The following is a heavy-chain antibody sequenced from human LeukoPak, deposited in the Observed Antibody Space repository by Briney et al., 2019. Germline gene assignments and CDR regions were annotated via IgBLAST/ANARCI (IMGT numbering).Heavy chain of an antibody. D-gene: IGHD5-12*01. CDR2: IKLDGTEK. V-gene: IGHV3-7*01. CDR3: ARDLGLSGYDLLDY. Sequence: GGSLRLSCAASGFTFSNYWMSWVRQAPGKGLEWVANIKLDGTEKYYVDSVKGRFTISRDNAKNSLDLQMNSLRVEDTAVYYCARDLGLSGYDLLDYWGQGTMVTVSS. CDR1: GFTFSNYW. J-gene: IGHJ4*02.